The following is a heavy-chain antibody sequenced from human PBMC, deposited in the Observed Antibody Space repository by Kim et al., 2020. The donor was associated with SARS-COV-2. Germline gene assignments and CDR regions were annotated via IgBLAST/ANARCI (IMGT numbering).Heavy chain of an antibody. J-gene: IGHJ4*02. D-gene: IGHD2-2*01. V-gene: IGHV4-34*01. CDR3: ARERRYCSSTSCYRSFDY. Sequence: KSRVTISVDTSKNQCSLKLSSVTAADTAVYYCARERRYCSSTSCYRSFDYWGQGTLVTVSS.